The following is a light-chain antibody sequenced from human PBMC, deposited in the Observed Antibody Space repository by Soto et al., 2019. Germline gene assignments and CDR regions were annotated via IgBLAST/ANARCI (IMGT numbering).Light chain of an antibody. Sequence: DFVMTQSPVSLSVTLGQSASISCKSSQSLVYSDGDTYLHWFQQRPGRSPRRLLHKVSRRDTGGPDRFSGSGSGTDFTLQISRVEAEDVGVYYCMQGTHSYTFGQGTRLDIK. CDR3: MQGTHSYT. CDR2: KVS. CDR1: QSLVYSDGDTY. J-gene: IGKJ2*01. V-gene: IGKV2-30*01.